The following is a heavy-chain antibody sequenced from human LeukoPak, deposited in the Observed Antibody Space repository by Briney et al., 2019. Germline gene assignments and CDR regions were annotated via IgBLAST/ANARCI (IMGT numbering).Heavy chain of an antibody. V-gene: IGHV3-21*01. CDR2: ISSSSAYI. D-gene: IGHD3-16*01. J-gene: IGHJ4*02. CDR3: AMGERVRSMTN. CDR1: GFTFSSHT. Sequence: GGSLRLSCAASGFTFSSHTMTWVRQAPGKGLEWVSSISSSSAYILYADSVKGRFTISRDNAKNSLYLQMNSLRAEDTAVYYCAMGERVRSMTNWGQGTLVTVSS.